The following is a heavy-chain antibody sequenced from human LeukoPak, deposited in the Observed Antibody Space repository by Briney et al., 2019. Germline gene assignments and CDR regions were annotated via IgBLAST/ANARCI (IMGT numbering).Heavy chain of an antibody. CDR1: GDSVSIDNVA. D-gene: IGHD3-16*01. J-gene: IGHJ4*02. Sequence: QTLSLTCDISGDSVSIDNVAWNWIRQSPWRGLEWLGRTYYRSQWLQQSGVSVKGRVTIKPDTSKNQISLQLNSVTPDDTDIYYYAGWIHATGGLDYWGQGTPVTVSS. CDR2: TYYRSQWLQ. V-gene: IGHV6-1*01. CDR3: AGWIHATGGLDY.